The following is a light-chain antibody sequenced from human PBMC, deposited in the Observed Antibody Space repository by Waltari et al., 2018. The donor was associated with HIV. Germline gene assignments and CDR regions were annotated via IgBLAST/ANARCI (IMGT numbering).Light chain of an antibody. V-gene: IGLV3-21*02. CDR1: NIRNTS. J-gene: IGLJ2*01. CDR2: GDS. CDR3: QVWDSGSAHVL. Sequence: SYVLTQPPSVSAAPGQTSRITCGGNNIRNTSVYWYQQKPGQAPVLVVYGDSDRPSGIPERFSGSKSGNTATLTISRVEAGDEADYYCQVWDSGSAHVLFGGGTKLTVL.